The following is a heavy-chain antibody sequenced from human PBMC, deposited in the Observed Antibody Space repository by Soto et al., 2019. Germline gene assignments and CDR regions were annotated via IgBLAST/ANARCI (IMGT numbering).Heavy chain of an antibody. J-gene: IGHJ1*01. Sequence: LGESLKICFHGSGYTFTCYWIGCVRQICGEVLEWMGIIYPGDSDTRYSPSFRGQVTISADKSLRTAYLKWSSLKASDTAWYYCARGITGISHPDHLELWRQGTLITVS. CDR1: GYTFTCYW. D-gene: IGHD1-1*01. V-gene: IGHV5-51*01. CDR3: ARGITGISHPDHLEL. CDR2: IYPGDSDT.